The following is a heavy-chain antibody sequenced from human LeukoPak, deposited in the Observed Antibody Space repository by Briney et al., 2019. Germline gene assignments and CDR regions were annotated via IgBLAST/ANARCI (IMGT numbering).Heavy chain of an antibody. CDR1: GYTFTSYG. V-gene: IGHV1-18*01. Sequence: ASVKVSCKASGYTFTSYGISWVRQAPGQGLEWMGWISAYNGNTNYAQKLQGRVTMTTDTSTSTAYMELRSLRSDDTAVYYCARGFIQLYYYDSSGFDYWGQGTLVTASS. J-gene: IGHJ4*02. CDR3: ARGFIQLYYYDSSGFDY. D-gene: IGHD3-22*01. CDR2: ISAYNGNT.